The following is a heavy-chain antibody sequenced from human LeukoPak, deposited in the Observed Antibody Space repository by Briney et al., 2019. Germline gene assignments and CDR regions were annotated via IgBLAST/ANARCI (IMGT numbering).Heavy chain of an antibody. J-gene: IGHJ4*02. Sequence: GGSLRLSCAASGFTFSSYAMGWVRQAPGKGLEWVSAISGSGGSTYYADSVKGRFTISRDNSKNTLYLQMNSLRTEDTAVYYCAKAEGYDILTGLDYWGQGTLVTVSS. D-gene: IGHD3-9*01. CDR1: GFTFSSYA. CDR2: ISGSGGST. CDR3: AKAEGYDILTGLDY. V-gene: IGHV3-23*01.